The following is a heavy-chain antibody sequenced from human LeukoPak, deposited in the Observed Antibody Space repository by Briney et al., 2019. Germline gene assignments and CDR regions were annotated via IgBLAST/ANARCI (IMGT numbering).Heavy chain of an antibody. CDR2: INPNSGGT. CDR1: GYTFTGYY. V-gene: IGHV1-2*02. Sequence: GASVTVSCTASGYTFTGYYMHWVRQAPGQGLEWMGWINPNSGGTNYAQKFQGRVTMTRDTSISTAYMELSRLRSDDTAVYYCARMNGRAVVAATDYWGQGTLVTVSS. D-gene: IGHD2-15*01. CDR3: ARMNGRAVVAATDY. J-gene: IGHJ4*02.